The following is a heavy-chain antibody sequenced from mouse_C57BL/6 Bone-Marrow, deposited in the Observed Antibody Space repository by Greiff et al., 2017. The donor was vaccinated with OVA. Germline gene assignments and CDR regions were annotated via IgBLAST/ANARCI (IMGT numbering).Heavy chain of an antibody. Sequence: QVQLQQSGAELARPGASVKLSCKASGYTFTSYGISWVKQRTGQGLEWIGEIYPRSGNTNYTEKFKGKATLTADKSYSHAYIELRSLTAEDAAAPCYGNYLYWYCDVWGTGTTVTVSS. CDR2: IYPRSGNT. J-gene: IGHJ1*03. CDR3: GNYLYWYCDV. D-gene: IGHD2-10*01. V-gene: IGHV1-81*01. CDR1: GYTFTSYG.